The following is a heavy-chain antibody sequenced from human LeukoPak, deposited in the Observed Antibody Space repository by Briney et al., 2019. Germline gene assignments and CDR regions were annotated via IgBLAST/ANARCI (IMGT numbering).Heavy chain of an antibody. D-gene: IGHD6-13*01. V-gene: IGHV3-69-1*01. J-gene: IGHJ4*02. Sequence: GGSLRLSCAASGFTFSNYAVMWVRQAPGQGLEWVSAITSGGAPRYADSVKGRFTISRDNAKNSLYLQMNSLRAEDTAVYYCARERSSSYVDYWGQGTLVTVSS. CDR3: ARERSSSYVDY. CDR1: GFTFSNYA. CDR2: ITSGGAP.